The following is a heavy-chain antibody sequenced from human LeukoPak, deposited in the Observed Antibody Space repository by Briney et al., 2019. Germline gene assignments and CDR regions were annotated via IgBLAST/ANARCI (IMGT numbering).Heavy chain of an antibody. V-gene: IGHV4-39*07. Sequence: SETLSLTCAVSGASVSGSNYYWGWIRQPPGKGLEWIGNIYSSGSTYYNPSLKSRVTISVDTSKNQFSLKLSSVTAADTAVYYCARGKSGRYFDYWGQGTLVTVSS. CDR2: IYSSGST. CDR1: GASVSGSNYY. D-gene: IGHD3-10*01. J-gene: IGHJ4*02. CDR3: ARGKSGRYFDY.